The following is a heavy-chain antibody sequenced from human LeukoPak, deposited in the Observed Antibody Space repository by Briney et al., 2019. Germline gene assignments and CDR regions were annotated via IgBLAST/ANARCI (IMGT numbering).Heavy chain of an antibody. D-gene: IGHD5-18*01. V-gene: IGHV1-2*02. Sequence: SVSVSCKASGYSFTGYYMHWVRPVPGQGREWMGWINPNSGGTKYARKFKGRVTMTRDRSIRTAYMELSRLRSGDTDVYYFAREDTAIVAGAGDYWGQGTLVTVSS. J-gene: IGHJ4*02. CDR2: INPNSGGT. CDR1: GYSFTGYY. CDR3: AREDTAIVAGAGDY.